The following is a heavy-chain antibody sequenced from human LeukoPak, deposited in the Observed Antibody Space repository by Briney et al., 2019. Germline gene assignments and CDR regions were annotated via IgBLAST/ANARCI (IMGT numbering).Heavy chain of an antibody. V-gene: IGHV3-53*01. CDR1: GFTVNTNY. Sequence: PGGSLRLSCTASGFTVNTNYMTWVRQAPGKGLEWVSLMDTSGSTYYADSVKGRFSLSRDNTKNTLYLQVNSLRVEDTALYYCARENTNNYYHFYMDVWGKGTTVTVSS. CDR2: MDTSGST. CDR3: ARENTNNYYHFYMDV. D-gene: IGHD1/OR15-1a*01. J-gene: IGHJ6*03.